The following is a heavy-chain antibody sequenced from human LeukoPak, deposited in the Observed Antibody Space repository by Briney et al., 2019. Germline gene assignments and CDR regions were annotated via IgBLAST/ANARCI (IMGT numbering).Heavy chain of an antibody. Sequence: SQTLSLTCAVSGGSISSGGYCWSWIRQPPGKGLEWIGYIYHSGSTYYNPSLKSRVTISVDRSKNQFSLKLSSVTAADTAVYYCARGGGYGDYYFDYWGQGTLVTVSS. CDR3: ARGGGYGDYYFDY. V-gene: IGHV4-30-2*01. CDR2: IYHSGST. CDR1: GGSISSGGYC. J-gene: IGHJ4*02. D-gene: IGHD4-17*01.